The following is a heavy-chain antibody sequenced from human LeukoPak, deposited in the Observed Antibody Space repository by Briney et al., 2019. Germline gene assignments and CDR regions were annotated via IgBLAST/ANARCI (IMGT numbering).Heavy chain of an antibody. Sequence: PGGSLRLSCAASGFTVSSNYMSWVRPAPGKGLEWVSVIYSGGSTYYADSVKGRFTISRDNSKNTLYLQMNSLRAEDTAVYYCARVHLWFGGNWFDPWGQGTLVTVSS. CDR3: ARVHLWFGGNWFDP. J-gene: IGHJ5*02. CDR1: GFTVSSNY. D-gene: IGHD3-10*01. V-gene: IGHV3-66*01. CDR2: IYSGGST.